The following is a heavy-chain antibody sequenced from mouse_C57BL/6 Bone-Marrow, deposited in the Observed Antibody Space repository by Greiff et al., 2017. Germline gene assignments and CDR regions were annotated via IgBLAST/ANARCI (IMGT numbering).Heavy chain of an antibody. V-gene: IGHV1-5*01. J-gene: IGHJ1*03. CDR2: IYPADSYT. D-gene: IGHD1-1*01. CDR3: NRATVVANDSWFAV. Sequence: VQLKEPGTVLAMPGASVKMSCKTSGYTFTSYWMHWVKQRPGQGLEWIGAIYPADSYTSYNQKFKGKAKLTAVTSASTAYMELSSLTTEDSAVSFYNRATVVANDSWFAVWGTGTLVTVSA. CDR1: GYTFTSYW.